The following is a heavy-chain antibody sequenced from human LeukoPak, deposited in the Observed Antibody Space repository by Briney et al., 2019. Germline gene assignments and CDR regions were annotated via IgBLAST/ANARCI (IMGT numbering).Heavy chain of an antibody. CDR3: ARDGPYMVRGVNWFDP. Sequence: ASVKVSCKASGYTFTSYYMHWVRQAPGQGPEWMGIINPSGGSTSYAQKFQGRVTMTRDTSTSTVYMELSSLRSEDTAVYYCARDGPYMVRGVNWFDPWGQGTLVTVSS. J-gene: IGHJ5*02. D-gene: IGHD3-10*01. V-gene: IGHV1-46*01. CDR2: INPSGGST. CDR1: GYTFTSYY.